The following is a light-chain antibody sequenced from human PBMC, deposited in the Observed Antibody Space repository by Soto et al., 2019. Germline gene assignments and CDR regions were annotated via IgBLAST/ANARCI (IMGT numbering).Light chain of an antibody. Sequence: DIEMTKSPSSLSASLGDRVTITCRASQGIGVYLAWFQQKPGNAPKLLIYAASTLQSGVPSRFSGSGSGTDFTLTISGLQPEDVATYYCQKYNSAPLTFGGGTKVHIK. CDR1: QGIGVY. CDR3: QKYNSAPLT. J-gene: IGKJ4*01. V-gene: IGKV1-27*01. CDR2: AAS.